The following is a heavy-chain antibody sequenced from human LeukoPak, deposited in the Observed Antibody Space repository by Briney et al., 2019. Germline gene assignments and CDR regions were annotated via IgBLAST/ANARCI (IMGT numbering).Heavy chain of an antibody. CDR2: ISSGGSTI. Sequence: LSLTCAVYGGSFSGYYWSWIRQPPGKGLEWVSFISSGGSTISHADSVKGRFTISRDNAENSLYLQMNSPRAEDTAVYYCARRATAGSCFDYWGQGTLVTVPS. D-gene: IGHD6-13*01. CDR3: ARRATAGSCFDY. J-gene: IGHJ4*02. V-gene: IGHV3-11*01. CDR1: GGSFSGYY.